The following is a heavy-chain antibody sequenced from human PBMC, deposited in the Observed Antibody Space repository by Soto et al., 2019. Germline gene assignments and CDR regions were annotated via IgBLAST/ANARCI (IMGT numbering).Heavy chain of an antibody. CDR3: VRDQQWLLPVPLNFDY. CDR1: GFTFSDYG. V-gene: IGHV1-18*01. CDR2: ISAFNGET. J-gene: IGHJ4*02. D-gene: IGHD6-19*01. Sequence: QIPLEQSGAEVKKPGASVKVSCKASGFTFSDYGFSWVRQAPGRGLEWMGWISAFNGETNYTQKSEGRVAMTTDAATTTAYMELRSLTVDDTAVYYCVRDQQWLLPVPLNFDYWGQGTVVTVSS.